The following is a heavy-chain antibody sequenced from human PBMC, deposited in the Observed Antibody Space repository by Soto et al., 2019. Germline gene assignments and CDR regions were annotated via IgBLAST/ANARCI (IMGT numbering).Heavy chain of an antibody. J-gene: IGHJ6*02. V-gene: IGHV4-4*02. CDR1: GDSVSGDDR. Sequence: QVQLQESGPGLVQPSGTLSLTCAVSGDSVSGDDRWSWVRQPPGKGLEWIGEIHHSGATNYNPSLKSRVTISVDKSKNQFSLKLNSVTAADTAMFYCATQGFYRMGVWGRGTTVTVSS. CDR2: IHHSGAT. CDR3: ATQGFYRMGV.